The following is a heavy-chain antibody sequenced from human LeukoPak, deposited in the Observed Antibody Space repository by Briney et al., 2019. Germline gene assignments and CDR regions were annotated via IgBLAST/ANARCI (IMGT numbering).Heavy chain of an antibody. CDR2: INTNTGNP. J-gene: IGHJ4*02. CDR1: GYTFTSYA. CDR3: AMRPDPYSSSWYYLDY. V-gene: IGHV7-4-1*02. Sequence: ASVKVSCKASGYTFTSYAMNWVRQAPGQGLEWMGWINTNTGNPTYAQGFTGRFVFSLDTSVSTAYLQISSLKAEDTAVYYCAMRPDPYSSSWYYLDYWGQGTLVTVSS. D-gene: IGHD6-13*01.